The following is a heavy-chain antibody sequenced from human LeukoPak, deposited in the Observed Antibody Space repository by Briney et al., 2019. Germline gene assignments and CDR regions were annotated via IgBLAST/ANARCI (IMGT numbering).Heavy chain of an antibody. Sequence: GGSLRPSCAASGFTFSSYAMSWVRQAPGKGLEWVSAISGSGGSTYYADSVKGRFTISRDNSKNTLYLQMNSLRAEDTAVYYCAKALEDYYDSSGYILGAFDIWGQGTMVTVSS. CDR2: ISGSGGST. CDR3: AKALEDYYDSSGYILGAFDI. D-gene: IGHD3-22*01. V-gene: IGHV3-23*01. CDR1: GFTFSSYA. J-gene: IGHJ3*02.